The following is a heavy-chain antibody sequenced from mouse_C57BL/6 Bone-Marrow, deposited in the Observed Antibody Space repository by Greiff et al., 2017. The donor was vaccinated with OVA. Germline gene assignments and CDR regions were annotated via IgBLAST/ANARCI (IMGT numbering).Heavy chain of an antibody. CDR1: GYTFTDYY. J-gene: IGHJ3*01. CDR2: INPNNGGT. V-gene: IGHV1-26*01. Sequence: EVQLQQSGPELVKPGASVKISCKASGYTFTDYYMNWVKQSHGKSLEWIGDINPNNGGTSYNQKFKGKATLTVDKSSSTAYMELRSLTSEDSAVYYCARSDHHWGQGTLVTVSA. CDR3: ARSDHH.